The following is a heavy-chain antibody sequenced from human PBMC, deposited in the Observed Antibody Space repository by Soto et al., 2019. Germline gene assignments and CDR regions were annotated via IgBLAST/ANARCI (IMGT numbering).Heavy chain of an antibody. CDR2: ISGSGGST. CDR1: GFTFSSYA. J-gene: IGHJ4*02. D-gene: IGHD3-22*01. CDR3: AKVYYYDSSGYFPKYYFDY. V-gene: IGHV3-23*01. Sequence: EVQLLESGGGLVQPGGSLRLSCAASGFTFSSYAMSWVRQAPGKGLEWVSAISGSGGSTYYADSVKGRFTISRDNSKNTLYLQMNSLRADDTAVYYCAKVYYYDSSGYFPKYYFDYWGQGTLVTVSS.